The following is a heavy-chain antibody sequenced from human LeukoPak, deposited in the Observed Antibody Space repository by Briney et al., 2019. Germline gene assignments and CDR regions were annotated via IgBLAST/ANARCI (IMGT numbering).Heavy chain of an antibody. V-gene: IGHV3-7*01. Sequence: PGGSLRPSCAASGFTFSSYWMSWVRQAPGKGLEWVANIKQDGSEKYYVDSVKGRFTISRDNAKNSLYLQMNSLRAEDTAVYYCASWYSGYDRGFGYWGQGTLVTVSS. J-gene: IGHJ4*02. CDR3: ASWYSGYDRGFGY. CDR1: GFTFSSYW. D-gene: IGHD5-12*01. CDR2: IKQDGSEK.